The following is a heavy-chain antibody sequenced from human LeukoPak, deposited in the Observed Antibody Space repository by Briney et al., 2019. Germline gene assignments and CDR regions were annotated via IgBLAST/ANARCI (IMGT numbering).Heavy chain of an antibody. CDR3: ARYVSWDYFDY. J-gene: IGHJ4*02. V-gene: IGHV3-53*01. CDR2: INSGGST. CDR1: GFSVSSNY. D-gene: IGHD1-26*01. Sequence: GGSLRLSRAAPGFSVSSNYMRWVRQAPGKGLEWVSVINSGGSTYYADPVKGRFTISRDNSKNTVYLQMIGLRVEDTAVYYCARYVSWDYFDYWGQGTLVTVSS.